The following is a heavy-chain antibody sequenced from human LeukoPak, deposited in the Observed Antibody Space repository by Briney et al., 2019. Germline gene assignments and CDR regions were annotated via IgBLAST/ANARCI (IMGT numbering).Heavy chain of an antibody. V-gene: IGHV4-4*07. CDR1: GGSFSGYF. Sequence: SGTLSLTCNVSGGSFSGYFWSWIRQPAGKGLEWIGRIYTSGSTNYNPSLKSRVIMSVDTSKNQFSLKLSSVTAADTAVYYCARDSTAPYGPPYYYYYGMDVWGQGTTVTVSS. CDR2: IYTSGST. CDR3: ARDSTAPYGPPYYYYYGMDV. D-gene: IGHD2-21*01. J-gene: IGHJ6*02.